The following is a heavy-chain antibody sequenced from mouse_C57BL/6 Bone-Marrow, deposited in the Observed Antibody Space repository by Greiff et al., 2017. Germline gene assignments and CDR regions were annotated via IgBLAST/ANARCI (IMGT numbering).Heavy chain of an antibody. D-gene: IGHD1-1*01. CDR3: ARRYYGSIWGFAY. Sequence: EVKLVESGGGLVKPGGSLKLSCAASGFTFSDYGMHWVRQAPEKGLEWVAYISSGSSTIYYADTVKGRFTISRDNAKNTLFLQMTSLRSEDTAMYYCARRYYGSIWGFAYWGQGTLVTVSA. J-gene: IGHJ3*01. V-gene: IGHV5-17*01. CDR2: ISSGSSTI. CDR1: GFTFSDYG.